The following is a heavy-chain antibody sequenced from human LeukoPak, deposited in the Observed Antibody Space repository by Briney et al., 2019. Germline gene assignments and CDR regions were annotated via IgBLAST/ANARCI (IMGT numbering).Heavy chain of an antibody. CDR2: ISGSGKNI. CDR1: GFTFSFHA. D-gene: IGHD5/OR15-5a*01. CDR3: AKDWEAVSNTPTGIDY. J-gene: IGHJ4*02. V-gene: IGHV3-23*01. Sequence: GGSLRLSCAASGFTFSFHAMTWVRQAPGKGLEWVSSISGSGKNIYYGDSVKGRFTISRDNSKNTLYLQMNSLRAEDTAVYYYAKDWEAVSNTPTGIDYWGQGTLVTVSS.